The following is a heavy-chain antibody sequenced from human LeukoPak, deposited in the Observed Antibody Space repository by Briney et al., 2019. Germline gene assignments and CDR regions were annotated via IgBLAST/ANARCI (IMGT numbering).Heavy chain of an antibody. V-gene: IGHV1-69*02. CDR1: GGTFSSYT. CDR2: IIPIIGIA. Sequence: SVKVSCXASGGTFSSYTISWVRQAPGQGLEWMGRIIPIIGIANYAQKFQGRVTITADKSTSTAYMELSSLRSEDTAVYYCARGGEPYCGGECYRDWGQGTLVTVSS. D-gene: IGHD2-21*01. J-gene: IGHJ4*02. CDR3: ARGGEPYCGGECYRD.